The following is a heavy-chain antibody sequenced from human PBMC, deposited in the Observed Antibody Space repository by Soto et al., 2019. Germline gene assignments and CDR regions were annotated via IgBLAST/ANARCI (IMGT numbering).Heavy chain of an antibody. V-gene: IGHV3-23*01. J-gene: IGHJ4*02. D-gene: IGHD2-15*01. Sequence: EVQLLESGGDLVQPGGSLRLSCAASGFTFSSYAMSWVRQAPGKGLEWVSAISGSGGSTYYADSVKGRFTISRDNSKNTLYLQMNSLRAEDTAVYYCAKDEHCSGGSCQIDYWGQGTLVTVSS. CDR1: GFTFSSYA. CDR2: ISGSGGST. CDR3: AKDEHCSGGSCQIDY.